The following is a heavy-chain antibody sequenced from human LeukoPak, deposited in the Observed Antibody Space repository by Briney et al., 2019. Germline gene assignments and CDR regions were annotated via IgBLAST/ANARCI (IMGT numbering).Heavy chain of an antibody. CDR3: ARAPEVVTAILDY. V-gene: IGHV3-30*03. J-gene: IGHJ4*02. Sequence: GGSLRLSCAASGFTFSSYSMNWVRQAPGKGLEWVAVISYDGSNKYYADSVKGRFTISRDNSKNTLYLQMNSLRAEDTAVYYCARAPEVVTAILDYWGQGTLVTASS. CDR2: ISYDGSNK. D-gene: IGHD2-21*02. CDR1: GFTFSSYS.